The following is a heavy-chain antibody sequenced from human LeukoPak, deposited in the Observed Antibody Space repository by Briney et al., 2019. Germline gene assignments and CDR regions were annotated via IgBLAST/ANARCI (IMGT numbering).Heavy chain of an antibody. V-gene: IGHV5-51*01. J-gene: IGHJ3*02. CDR3: ARGFSPVDI. CDR1: GYSFTGYW. CDR2: IYPDDSDT. Sequence: GESLKISCKGSGYSFTGYWIAWVRQMPGKGLEWMGIIYPDDSDTTYSPSFQNQVTISADKSIGTAYLQWSSLKASDTAMYYCARGFSPVDIWGQGTMVTVSS.